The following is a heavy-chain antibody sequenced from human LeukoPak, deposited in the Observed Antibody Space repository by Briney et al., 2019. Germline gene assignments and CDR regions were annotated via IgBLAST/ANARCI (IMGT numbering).Heavy chain of an antibody. Sequence: GGSLRLSCAASGVTFSSYAMSCVRQAPGKGLEWVSAICGSVDCTLYAESVKGRFTISRDNFKNTLYLQMNSLTAEDTALYYCAKKWVPTANQTHSFDYWGQGTLVTVSS. V-gene: IGHV3-23*01. CDR1: GVTFSSYA. D-gene: IGHD2-8*01. CDR2: ICGSVDCT. CDR3: AKKWVPTANQTHSFDY. J-gene: IGHJ4*02.